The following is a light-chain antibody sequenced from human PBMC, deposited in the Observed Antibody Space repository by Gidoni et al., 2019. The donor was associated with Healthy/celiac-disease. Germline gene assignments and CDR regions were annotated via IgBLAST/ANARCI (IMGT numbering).Light chain of an antibody. V-gene: IGKV3-15*01. CDR3: QQYKNWPPEFT. CDR2: GAS. CDR1: QRVSRD. Sequence: EIVMTQSPATLSVSPGDRATLACRASQRVSRDLAWYQQKPGQAPRLLIYGASTRATGIPARFSGSGSGTEFTLTISSLQSEDFAVYYCQQYKNWPPEFTFGPGTKVDIK. J-gene: IGKJ3*01.